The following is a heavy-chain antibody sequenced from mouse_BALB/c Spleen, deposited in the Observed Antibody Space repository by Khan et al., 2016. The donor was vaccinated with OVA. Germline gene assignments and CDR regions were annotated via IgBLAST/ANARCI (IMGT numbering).Heavy chain of an antibody. CDR3: ARLAYYYDSEGFAY. CDR1: GFTFSTYG. V-gene: IGHV5-6*01. CDR2: ISSGGSYT. D-gene: IGHD1-1*01. Sequence: EVELVESGGDLVKPEGSLKLSCAASGFTFSTYGMSWVRQTPDKRLEWVATISSGGSYTYYPDSVQGRFTISRDNAKNILYLQMSSLKSEDTAMFYCARLAYYYDSEGFAYWGQGTLVTVSA. J-gene: IGHJ3*01.